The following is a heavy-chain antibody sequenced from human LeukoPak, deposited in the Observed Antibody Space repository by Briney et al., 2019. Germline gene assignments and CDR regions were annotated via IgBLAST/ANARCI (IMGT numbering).Heavy chain of an antibody. V-gene: IGHV3-23*01. CDR1: GFTFSSYA. J-gene: IGHJ4*02. CDR2: ISGSGGST. D-gene: IGHD3-10*01. Sequence: SGGSLRLSCAASGFTFSSYAMSWVRQAPGKGLEWVSGISGSGGSTFYADSVKGRFTISRDNSKNTLYLQMNSLRAEDTAVYYCAQGGPISGNYYTCDYWGQGPLVHVSS. CDR3: AQGGPISGNYYTCDY.